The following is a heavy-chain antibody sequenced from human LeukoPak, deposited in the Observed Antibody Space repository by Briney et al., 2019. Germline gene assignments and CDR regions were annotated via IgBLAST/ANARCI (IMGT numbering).Heavy chain of an antibody. CDR3: AKVFIRNYYGSTPSDY. CDR1: GFTFSSYG. CDR2: ISGSGGST. Sequence: GGSLRLSCAASGFTFSSYGLSWVRQAPGKGLEWVSAISGSGGSTYYADSVKGRFTISRDNSKNTLYLQMNSLRAEDTAVYYCAKVFIRNYYGSTPSDYWGQGTLVTVSS. V-gene: IGHV3-23*01. J-gene: IGHJ4*02. D-gene: IGHD3-10*01.